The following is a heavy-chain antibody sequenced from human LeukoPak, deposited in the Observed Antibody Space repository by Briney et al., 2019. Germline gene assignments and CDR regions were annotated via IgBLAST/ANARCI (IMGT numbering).Heavy chain of an antibody. CDR1: GYSLSSGYY. CDR2: IYHSGST. J-gene: IGHJ4*02. D-gene: IGHD3-9*01. Sequence: PSETLSLTCTVSGYSLSSGYYWGWIRQPPGKGLEWIGSIYHSGSTYYNPSLKSRVTISVDTSKNQFSLKLTSVTAADTAVYSCAVILTGYYVVVYWGQGTLVTVSS. V-gene: IGHV4-38-2*02. CDR3: AVILTGYYVVVY.